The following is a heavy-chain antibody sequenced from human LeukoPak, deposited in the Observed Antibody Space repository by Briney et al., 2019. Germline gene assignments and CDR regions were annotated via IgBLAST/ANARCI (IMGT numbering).Heavy chain of an antibody. CDR3: ASSYDFWSGYYSFDY. J-gene: IGHJ4*02. Sequence: GGSLRPSCAASGFTFSSYAVHWVRQAPGKGLEWVAVISYDGSNKYYADSVKGRFTISRDNSKNTLYLQMNSLRAEDTAVYYCASSYDFWSGYYSFDYWGQGTLVTVSS. D-gene: IGHD3-3*01. CDR1: GFTFSSYA. V-gene: IGHV3-30-3*01. CDR2: ISYDGSNK.